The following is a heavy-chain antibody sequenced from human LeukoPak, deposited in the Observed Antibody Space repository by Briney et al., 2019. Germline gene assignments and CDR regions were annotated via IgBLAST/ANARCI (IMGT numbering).Heavy chain of an antibody. CDR3: ANAGRSYLGAYYFDY. CDR1: GFTFSSYA. Sequence: PGGSLRLSCAASGFTFSSYAMSWVRQAPGKGLEWVSAISGSGGSTYYADSVKGRFTISRDNSKNTLYLQMNSLRAEDTAVYYCANAGRSYLGAYYFDYWGQGTLVTVSS. V-gene: IGHV3-23*01. D-gene: IGHD1-26*01. J-gene: IGHJ4*02. CDR2: ISGSGGST.